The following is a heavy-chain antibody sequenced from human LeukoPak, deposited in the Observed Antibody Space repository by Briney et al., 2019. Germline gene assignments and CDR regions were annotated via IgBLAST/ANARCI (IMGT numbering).Heavy chain of an antibody. Sequence: ASVKVSCKASGYTFTGYYMHWVRQAPGQGLEWMGWMNPNSGNTGYAQKFQGRVTITRNTSISTAYMELSSLRSEDTAVYYCARAKKYLGDGKYWFDPWGQGTLVTVSS. D-gene: IGHD2/OR15-2a*01. CDR1: GYTFTGYY. CDR2: MNPNSGNT. V-gene: IGHV1-8*03. CDR3: ARAKKYLGDGKYWFDP. J-gene: IGHJ5*02.